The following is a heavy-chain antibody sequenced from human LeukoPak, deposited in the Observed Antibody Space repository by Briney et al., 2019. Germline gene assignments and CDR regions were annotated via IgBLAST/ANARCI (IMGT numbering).Heavy chain of an antibody. CDR2: VNNDESST. D-gene: IGHD2-21*01. V-gene: IGHV3-74*01. CDR3: ASDDSYAFDI. J-gene: IGHJ3*02. CDR1: GFTFSSRW. Sequence: GGSLRLSCAASGFTFSSRWMHWVRQAPGKGLVWVSHVNNDESSTNYADSVKGRFTISRDNTKNTLYLQMNSLRAEDTAVYYCASDDSYAFDIWGQGTMVTVSS.